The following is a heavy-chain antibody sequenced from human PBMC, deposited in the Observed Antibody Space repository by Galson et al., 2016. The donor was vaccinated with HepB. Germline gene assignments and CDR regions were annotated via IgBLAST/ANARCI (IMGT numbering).Heavy chain of an antibody. CDR1: GYAFTNYD. D-gene: IGHD1-7*01. Sequence: SVKVSCKASGYAFTNYDTVWVRQASGQGLEWMAWMNPNSGNTGLAPRFKGRLTLTRDTSISTAYMELSGLSSEDTAVYYGTRGITGTTLIESWGQGTLVTVSS. J-gene: IGHJ5*01. CDR3: TRGITGTTLIES. CDR2: MNPNSGNT. V-gene: IGHV1-8*01.